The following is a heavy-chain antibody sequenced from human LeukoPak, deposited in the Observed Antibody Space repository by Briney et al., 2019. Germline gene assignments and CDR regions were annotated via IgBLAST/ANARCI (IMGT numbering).Heavy chain of an antibody. D-gene: IGHD3-22*01. CDR3: ARTSSSGLLFDY. CDR2: IYTSGST. CDR1: GGSISSGSYY. V-gene: IGHV4-61*02. Sequence: SETLSLTCTVSGGSISSGSYYWSWIRQPAGKGLEWIGRIYTSGSTNYNPSLKSRVTMSVDTSKNQFSLKLSSVTAADTAVYYCARTSSSGLLFDYWGQGTLVTVSS. J-gene: IGHJ4*02.